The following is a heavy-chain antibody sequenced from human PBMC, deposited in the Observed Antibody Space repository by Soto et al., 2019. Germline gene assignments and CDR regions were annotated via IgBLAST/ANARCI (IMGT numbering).Heavy chain of an antibody. CDR3: ARVPGYDSSGYYSSDYFDY. D-gene: IGHD3-22*01. V-gene: IGHV1-18*01. Sequence: GASVKVSCKASGYTFISYGISWVRQAPGQGPEWMGWISTYNGNANYAQKLQGRVTMTTDTSTSTAHMELRSLRSDDTAVYYCARVPGYDSSGYYSSDYFDYWGQGTLVTVSS. CDR2: ISTYNGNA. J-gene: IGHJ4*02. CDR1: GYTFISYG.